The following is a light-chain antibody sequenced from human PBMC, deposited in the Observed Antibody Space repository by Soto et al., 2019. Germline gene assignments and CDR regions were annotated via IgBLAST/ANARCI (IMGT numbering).Light chain of an antibody. J-gene: IGLJ3*02. CDR3: SSYTSSSTWV. CDR1: SSDIGAYNY. V-gene: IGLV2-14*03. Sequence: QSVLTQPASVSGSPGQSITISCTGTSSDIGAYNYVSWYQQHPGIAPKLMIYEVTNRPSGVSDRFSGSKSGNTASLTISGLQAEDEADYYCSSYTSSSTWVFGGGTKLTVL. CDR2: EVT.